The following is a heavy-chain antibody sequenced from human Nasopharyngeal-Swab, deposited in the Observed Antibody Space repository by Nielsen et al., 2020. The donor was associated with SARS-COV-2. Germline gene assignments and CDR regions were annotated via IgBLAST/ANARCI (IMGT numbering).Heavy chain of an antibody. Sequence: SETLSLTCTVPGGSFSSYYWSWIRQPPGKGLEWIGYIYYSGSTNYNPSLKSRVTISVDTSKNQFSLKLSSVTSADTAVYYCARHTVATPISHYFDYWGQGTLVTVSS. CDR2: IYYSGST. CDR1: GGSFSSYY. D-gene: IGHD4-17*01. J-gene: IGHJ4*02. V-gene: IGHV4-59*08. CDR3: ARHTVATPISHYFDY.